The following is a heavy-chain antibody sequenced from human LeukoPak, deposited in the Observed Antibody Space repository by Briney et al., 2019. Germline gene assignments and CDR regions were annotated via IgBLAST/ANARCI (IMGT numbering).Heavy chain of an antibody. V-gene: IGHV3-7*01. CDR3: ARYSGDGNFDY. CDR2: IKQDGSAK. D-gene: IGHD5-12*01. J-gene: IGHJ4*02. Sequence: PGGSLRPSCAASGFTFSTYNMNWVRQAPGKGLEWVANIKQDGSAKSYVDSVKGRLTISRDNAKNSLYLQMNSLRAEDTAVYYCARYSGDGNFDYWGQGTLVTVSP. CDR1: GFTFSTYN.